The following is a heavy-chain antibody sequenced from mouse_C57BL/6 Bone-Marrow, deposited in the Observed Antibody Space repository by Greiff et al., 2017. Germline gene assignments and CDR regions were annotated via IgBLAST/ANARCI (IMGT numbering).Heavy chain of an antibody. CDR3: ARWGTTGDYYSMDD. J-gene: IGHJ4*01. Sequence: QVQLQQPGAELVKPGASVKMSCKASGSPFTRSWLPWVKQRPGQGLEWIGDIYPGSGSTNYNEKFTGKATLTVDTSSSTADMPLSSLTSEDSAGYYCARWGTTGDYYSMDDWGAGPSVTVPS. CDR2: IYPGSGST. CDR1: GSPFTRSW. D-gene: IGHD1-1*01. V-gene: IGHV1-55*01.